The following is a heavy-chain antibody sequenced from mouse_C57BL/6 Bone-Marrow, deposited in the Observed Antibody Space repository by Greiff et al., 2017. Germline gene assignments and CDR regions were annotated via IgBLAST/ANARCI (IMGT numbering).Heavy chain of an antibody. CDR3: ARETYYDYDKMAWFAY. Sequence: QVQLQQPGAELVKPGASVKLSCKASGYTFTSYWMHWVKQRPGRGLGWIGRIAPNSGGTKYNEKFKSKATLTVDKPSSTAYMQLSSLTSEDSAVYYCARETYYDYDKMAWFAYWGQGTLVTVSA. D-gene: IGHD2-4*01. CDR2: IAPNSGGT. J-gene: IGHJ3*01. CDR1: GYTFTSYW. V-gene: IGHV1-72*01.